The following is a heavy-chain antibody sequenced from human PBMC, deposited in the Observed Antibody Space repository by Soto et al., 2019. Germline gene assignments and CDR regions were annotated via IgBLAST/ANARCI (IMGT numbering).Heavy chain of an antibody. D-gene: IGHD3-3*01. CDR3: ARSADISMARFGYYYYGMDV. CDR2: IKQDGSEK. V-gene: IGHV3-7*01. Sequence: PGGSLRLSCAASGFTFSSYWMSWVRQAPGKGLEWVANIKQDGSEKYYVDSVKGRFTISRDNAKNSLYLQMNSLRAEDTAVYYCARSADISMARFGYYYYGMDVWGQGTTVTVSS. J-gene: IGHJ6*02. CDR1: GFTFSSYW.